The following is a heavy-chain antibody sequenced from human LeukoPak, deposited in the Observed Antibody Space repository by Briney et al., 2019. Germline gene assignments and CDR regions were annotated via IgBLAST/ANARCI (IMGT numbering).Heavy chain of an antibody. CDR1: GFTFSSYA. CDR3: ARHLSGVTGHTYGRGIDY. CDR2: ISHDGSNK. V-gene: IGHV3-30*04. D-gene: IGHD5-18*01. J-gene: IGHJ4*02. Sequence: PGRSLRLSCAASGFTFSSYAMHWVRQAPGKGLEWVAVISHDGSNKYYADSVKGRFTISRDNAKNSLYLQMNSLRAEDTAVYYCARHLSGVTGHTYGRGIDYWGQGTLVTVSS.